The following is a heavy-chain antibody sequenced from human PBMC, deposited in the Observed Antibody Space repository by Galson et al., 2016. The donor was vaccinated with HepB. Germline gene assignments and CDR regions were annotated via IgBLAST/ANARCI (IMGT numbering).Heavy chain of an antibody. V-gene: IGHV3-23*01. D-gene: IGHD6-13*01. CDR2: ISSGGTT. Sequence: SLRLSCAASGFTFNIYAMSWVRLAPGKGLEWVSAISSGGTTYYADSVKGRFTISRDNSKNTLSLQMNSLRAEDTAVYYCAKDRDSNWYDKYFQHWGQGALVTVSS. J-gene: IGHJ1*01. CDR1: GFTFNIYA. CDR3: AKDRDSNWYDKYFQH.